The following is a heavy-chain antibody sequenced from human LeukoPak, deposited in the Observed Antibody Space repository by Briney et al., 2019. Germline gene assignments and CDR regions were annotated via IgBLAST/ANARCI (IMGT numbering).Heavy chain of an antibody. Sequence: SETLSLTCTVSGGSISSGSYYWSWIRQPPGKGLEWIGRIYTSGSTNYNPSLKSRVTISVDTSKNQFSLKLSSVTAADTAVYYCAKDPRGRAYGDYDAHYFDYWGQGTLVTVSS. J-gene: IGHJ4*02. CDR2: IYTSGST. V-gene: IGHV4-61*02. D-gene: IGHD4-17*01. CDR1: GGSISSGSYY. CDR3: AKDPRGRAYGDYDAHYFDY.